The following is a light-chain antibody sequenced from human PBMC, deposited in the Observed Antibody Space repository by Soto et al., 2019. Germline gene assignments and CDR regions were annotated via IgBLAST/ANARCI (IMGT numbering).Light chain of an antibody. J-gene: IGKJ1*01. CDR3: QQYNNYLWT. CDR2: KSS. CDR1: QSISAW. Sequence: DIQMTQSPSTLSASVGDRVTITCRASQSISAWLAWYQQKPGKAPKLLIYKSSTLESGVPSRFSGSGPGTEFTLTISCLQPDDFATYYCQQYNNYLWTFGQGTKVEIK. V-gene: IGKV1-5*03.